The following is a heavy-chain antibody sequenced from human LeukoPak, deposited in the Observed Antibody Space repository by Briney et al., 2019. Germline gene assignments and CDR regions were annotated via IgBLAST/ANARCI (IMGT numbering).Heavy chain of an antibody. J-gene: IGHJ4*02. V-gene: IGHV3-21*01. Sequence: GSLRLSCAASGFTFSTYTMNWVRQAPGKGLEWVASISSSSTYINYADSPKGRFTISRDNAKNSLYLRMNGLRAEDTAVYYCASQIFGVAHVYWGQGTLVTVSS. CDR1: GFTFSTYT. D-gene: IGHD3-3*01. CDR3: ASQIFGVAHVY. CDR2: ISSSSTYI.